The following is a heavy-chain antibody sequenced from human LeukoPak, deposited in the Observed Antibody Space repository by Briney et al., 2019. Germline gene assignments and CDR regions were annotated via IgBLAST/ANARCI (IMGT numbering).Heavy chain of an antibody. CDR2: IYYSAST. D-gene: IGHD3-10*01. Sequence: SETLSLTCTVSGGSISSSSYYWGWIRQPPGKGLEWIGSIYYSASTYYNPSLKSRVTISVDTSKNQFSLKLSSVTAADTAVYYCASISRYGSGSYWGQGTLVTVSS. CDR3: ASISRYGSGSY. CDR1: GGSISSSSYY. V-gene: IGHV4-39*01. J-gene: IGHJ4*02.